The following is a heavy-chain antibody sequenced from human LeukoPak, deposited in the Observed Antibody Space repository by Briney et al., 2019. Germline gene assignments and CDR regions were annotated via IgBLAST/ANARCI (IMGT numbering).Heavy chain of an antibody. D-gene: IGHD2-21*02. CDR3: ARRSPQCWGGDCYFDY. Sequence: SETLSLTCTVSGGSISSHYWSWIRQPPGKGLEWIGSIYYSGSTYYNPSLKSRVTISVDTSKNQFSLKLSSVSAADTAVYYCARRSPQCWGGDCYFDYWGQGTLVTVSS. J-gene: IGHJ4*02. V-gene: IGHV4-39*01. CDR2: IYYSGST. CDR1: GGSISSHY.